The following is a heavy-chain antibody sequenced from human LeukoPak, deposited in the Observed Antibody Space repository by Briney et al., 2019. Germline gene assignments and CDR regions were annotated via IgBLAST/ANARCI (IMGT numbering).Heavy chain of an antibody. CDR1: GFTFSSYG. D-gene: IGHD6-25*01. Sequence: PGGSLRLSCAASGFTFSSYGMHWVRQAPGKGLEWVAFIRYDGSNKYYADSVKGRFTISRDNSKNTLYLQMNSLRGDDTAVYYCAKDRAAAATIDYWGQGTLVTVSS. CDR2: IRYDGSNK. J-gene: IGHJ4*02. V-gene: IGHV3-30*02. CDR3: AKDRAAAATIDY.